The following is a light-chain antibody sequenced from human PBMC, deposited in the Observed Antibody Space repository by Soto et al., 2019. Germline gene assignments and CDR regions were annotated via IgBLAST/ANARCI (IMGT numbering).Light chain of an antibody. Sequence: DIQMTQSPSTLSASVGDRVTISCRASQRISGRLAWYQQRPGKAPNLLIYDASSLESGVPSRFSGSGSGTEFTLTISSLQPDDFATYYCQEYNTYSFXQGTKVDIK. CDR2: DAS. J-gene: IGKJ1*01. V-gene: IGKV1-5*01. CDR3: QEYNTYS. CDR1: QRISGR.